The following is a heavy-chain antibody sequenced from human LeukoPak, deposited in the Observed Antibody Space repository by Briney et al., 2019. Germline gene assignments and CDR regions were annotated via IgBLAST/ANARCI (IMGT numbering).Heavy chain of an antibody. CDR3: ARVEHRGYGDYDGEVVFDY. Sequence: SETLSLTCTVSGGSISSGDYYWSWIRQPPGKGLEWIGYIYYSGSTYYNPSLKSRVTKSVDTSKNQFSLKLSSVTAADTAVYYCARVEHRGYGDYDGEVVFDYWGQGTLVTVSS. D-gene: IGHD4-17*01. J-gene: IGHJ4*02. CDR2: IYYSGST. CDR1: GGSISSGDYY. V-gene: IGHV4-30-4*01.